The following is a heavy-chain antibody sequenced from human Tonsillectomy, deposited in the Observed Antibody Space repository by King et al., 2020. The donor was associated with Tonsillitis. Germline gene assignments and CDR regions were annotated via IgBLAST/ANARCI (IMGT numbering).Heavy chain of an antibody. D-gene: IGHD3-3*01. CDR2: SYSDGAT. Sequence: DVQLVESGGGLIQPGGSLRLSCAASGFSVNTDYMTWVRQAPGKGLEWVSLSYSDGATFYADSVQGRFTVSRDDSKNNVYLHMNSLRAEDTAVYYCATGYGYTEGSGYYTGLAYWGQGTLVTVSS. CDR3: ATGYGYTEGSGYYTGLAY. CDR1: GFSVNTDY. J-gene: IGHJ4*02. V-gene: IGHV3-53*01.